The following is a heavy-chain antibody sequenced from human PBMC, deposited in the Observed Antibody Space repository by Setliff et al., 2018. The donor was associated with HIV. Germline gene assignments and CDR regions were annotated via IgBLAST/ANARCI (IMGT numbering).Heavy chain of an antibody. Sequence: PGGSLRLSCAASGFTFSSYWMHWVRQAPGKGLVWVSRINSDGSSTSYADSVKGRFTISRDNSKNTLYLHMNNLRGDDTAVYYCAKGCGGAGFCYYADYWGQGTVVTVSS. CDR1: GFTFSSYW. D-gene: IGHD2-21*01. CDR2: INSDGSST. J-gene: IGHJ4*02. V-gene: IGHV3-74*01. CDR3: AKGCGGAGFCYYADY.